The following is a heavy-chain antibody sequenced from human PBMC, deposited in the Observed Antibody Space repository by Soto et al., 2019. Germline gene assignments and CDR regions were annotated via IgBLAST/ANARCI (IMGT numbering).Heavy chain of an antibody. CDR1: GYTFTDYY. D-gene: IGHD5-18*01. Sequence: ASVKVSCKASGYTFTDYYMHWVRQAPGQGLEWMGWINPNSGGTNYAQNFQGRVTMTRDTSITTAYMELSRLRSDDTAVYYCARDGGGYSYGYSSPEPSYYHGMDVW. CDR2: INPNSGGT. CDR3: ARDGGGYSYGYSSPEPSYYHGMDV. J-gene: IGHJ6*01. V-gene: IGHV1-2*02.